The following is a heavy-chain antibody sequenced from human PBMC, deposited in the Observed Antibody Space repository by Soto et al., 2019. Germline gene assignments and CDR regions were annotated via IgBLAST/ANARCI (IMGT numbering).Heavy chain of an antibody. V-gene: IGHV2-5*02. CDR3: AHKIWFGELSYYYYMDV. CDR2: IYWDDDK. J-gene: IGHJ6*03. CDR1: GFSLSTSGVG. D-gene: IGHD3-10*01. Sequence: SGLTLVNPTQTLTLTCTFSGFSLSTSGVGVGWIRQPPGKALEWLALIYWDDDKRYSPSLKSRLTITKDTSKNQVVLTMTNMDPVDTATYYCAHKIWFGELSYYYYMDVWGKGTTVNVSS.